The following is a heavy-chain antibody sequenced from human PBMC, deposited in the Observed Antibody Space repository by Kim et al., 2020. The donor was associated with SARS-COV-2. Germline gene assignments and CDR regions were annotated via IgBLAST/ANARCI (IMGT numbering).Heavy chain of an antibody. V-gene: IGHV3-23*01. CDR3: AKDVGITMIVV. CDR2: T. J-gene: IGHJ4*02. Sequence: TYYADSVKGRFTISRDNSKNTLYLQMNSLRAEDTAVYYCAKDVGITMIVVWGQGTLVTVSS. D-gene: IGHD3-22*01.